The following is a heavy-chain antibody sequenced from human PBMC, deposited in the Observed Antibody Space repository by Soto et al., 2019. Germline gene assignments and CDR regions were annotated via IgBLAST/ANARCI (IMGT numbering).Heavy chain of an antibody. CDR1: GGSISSYY. V-gene: IGHV4-59*13. Sequence: SETLSLTCPVSGGSISSYYWSWIRQTPEKGLAWIGYTYFSGSTNYNPSLTSRVTISVDTSKNQFSLKLYSVTAADTAMYYCARVDYDSVWGSYRYTVPGAFDYWGQGALVTVSS. CDR2: TYFSGST. J-gene: IGHJ4*02. D-gene: IGHD3-16*02. CDR3: ARVDYDSVWGSYRYTVPGAFDY.